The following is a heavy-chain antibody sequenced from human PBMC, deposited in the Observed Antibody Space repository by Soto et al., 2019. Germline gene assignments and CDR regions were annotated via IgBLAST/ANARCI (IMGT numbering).Heavy chain of an antibody. CDR1: GESISSSSYY. Sequence: PSATLSHTCIVSGESISSSSYYWGWIRQPPGKGLEWIGSIYYSGRTYYNPSFKSRVTISIDTSKNQFSLKLSSVTATDTAVYYCARQRTTVVTQAYFDHWGQGALVTVSS. J-gene: IGHJ4*02. D-gene: IGHD2-21*02. CDR3: ARQRTTVVTQAYFDH. V-gene: IGHV4-39*01. CDR2: IYYSGRT.